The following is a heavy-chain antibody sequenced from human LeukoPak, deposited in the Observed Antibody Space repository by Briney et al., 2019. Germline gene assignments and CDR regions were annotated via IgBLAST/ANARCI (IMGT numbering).Heavy chain of an antibody. CDR2: IYPDDSDT. D-gene: IGHD2-8*01. CDR1: GSSFTSYW. Sequence: GESLQISCQGSGSSFTSYWIGWVRQLPGKGLEWMGIIYPDDSDTRYSPSFEGQVITSVDKSISTAYLQWSSLKASDTATYYCARHGHCTNGVCYSNYYYYMDVWGKGTTVTVSS. CDR3: ARHGHCTNGVCYSNYYYYMDV. V-gene: IGHV5-51*01. J-gene: IGHJ6*03.